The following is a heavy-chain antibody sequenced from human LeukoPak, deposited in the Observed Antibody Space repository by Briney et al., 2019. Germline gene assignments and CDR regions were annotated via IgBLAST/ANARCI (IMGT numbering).Heavy chain of an antibody. V-gene: IGHV3-53*01. CDR2: IYSDNT. J-gene: IGHJ4*02. CDR1: GLTVSSNY. Sequence: QSGGSLRLSCAASGLTVSSNYMSWVRQTPGKGLEWVSFIYSDNTHYSDSVKGRFTISRDNSKNTLYLQMNSLRAEDTAVYYCARRAGAYSHPYDYWGQGTLVTVSS. CDR3: ARRAGAYSHPYDY. D-gene: IGHD4/OR15-4a*01.